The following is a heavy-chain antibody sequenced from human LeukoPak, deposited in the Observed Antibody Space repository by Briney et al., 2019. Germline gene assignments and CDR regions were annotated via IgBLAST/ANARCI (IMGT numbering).Heavy chain of an antibody. D-gene: IGHD1-14*01. CDR2: IWSDGSNK. CDR1: GFLFSKYA. Sequence: GGSLRLPCAPSGFLFSKYAMHWVRQAPGKGLEWVAVIWSDGSNKHYGDSVKGRFTISRDNSKNTLYLEMNSLRVEDTAVYYCARGQPVGLDHWGQGTLVTVSS. V-gene: IGHV3-33*01. J-gene: IGHJ4*02. CDR3: ARGQPVGLDH.